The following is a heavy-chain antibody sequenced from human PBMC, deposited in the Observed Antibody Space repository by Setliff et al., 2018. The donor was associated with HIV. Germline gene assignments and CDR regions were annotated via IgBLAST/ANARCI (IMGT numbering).Heavy chain of an antibody. Sequence: GGSLRLSCAASGFTVSTYYMSWVRQAPGKGLEWVSTIYSDGSTYHADSVNGRFTLSRDISENALYLQIDSLRPKDTAVYYCVRDQVGGGIDYWGQGTLVTVSS. CDR1: GFTVSTYY. D-gene: IGHD6-25*01. V-gene: IGHV3-66*02. J-gene: IGHJ4*02. CDR2: IYSDGST. CDR3: VRDQVGGGIDY.